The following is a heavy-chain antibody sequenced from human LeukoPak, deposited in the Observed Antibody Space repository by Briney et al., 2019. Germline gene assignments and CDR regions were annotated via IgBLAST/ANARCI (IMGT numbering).Heavy chain of an antibody. J-gene: IGHJ4*02. CDR2: IYPGDSNT. CDR1: GYSFTTYW. V-gene: IGHV5-51*01. Sequence: HGESLKISCKGSGYSFTTYWIGWVRQMPGKGLEWMGIIYPGDSNTKYSPSFQGQVTMSADKSINTAYLQWSSLKASDTAMYYCARRIAPWHFDYWGQGTLVTVSS. CDR3: ARRIAPWHFDY.